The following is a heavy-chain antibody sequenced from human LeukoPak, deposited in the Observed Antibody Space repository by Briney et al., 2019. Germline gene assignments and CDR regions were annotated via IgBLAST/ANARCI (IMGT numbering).Heavy chain of an antibody. CDR2: INPNSGGT. J-gene: IGHJ4*02. V-gene: IGHV1-2*02. D-gene: IGHD2-21*02. CDR1: GYTFTVYY. CDR3: AAGYADCERY. Sequence: ASVKVSCKASGYTFTVYYIHWGRQAPGQGLGWMGWINPNSGGTNYAQKFQGGVTMTRDTSITTAYMELSRLRSDDTAVYYCAAGYADCERYWGQGTLVTVSS.